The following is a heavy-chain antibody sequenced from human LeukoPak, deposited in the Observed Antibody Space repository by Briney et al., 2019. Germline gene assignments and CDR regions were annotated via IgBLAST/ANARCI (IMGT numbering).Heavy chain of an antibody. J-gene: IGHJ4*02. Sequence: GGSLRLSCTASGFTLGSHDMHWVRQIPGQGLEWVAAVSSGFHAFFADSVQGRFTVSREDARNPLYLQMNSLRAGDTAVYYCVREARGYHYTYFDYWGQGTLVTVSS. CDR3: VREARGYHYTYFDY. V-gene: IGHV3-13*01. CDR1: GFTLGSHD. CDR2: VSSGFHA. D-gene: IGHD5-18*01.